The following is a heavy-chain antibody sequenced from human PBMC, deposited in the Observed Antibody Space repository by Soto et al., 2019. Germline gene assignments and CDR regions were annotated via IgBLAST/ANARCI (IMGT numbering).Heavy chain of an antibody. CDR3: AKALVGEVGATDY. CDR1: GFTFSNYA. J-gene: IGHJ4*02. CDR2: ITRTDST. Sequence: GGSLRLSCTASGFTFSNYAMSWVRQAPGKGLEWVSAITRTDSTYYADSVRGRFTISRDNSRNTLYLQMNSLGAEDAALYYCAKALVGEVGATDYWGQGTLVTVAS. V-gene: IGHV3-23*01. D-gene: IGHD1-26*01.